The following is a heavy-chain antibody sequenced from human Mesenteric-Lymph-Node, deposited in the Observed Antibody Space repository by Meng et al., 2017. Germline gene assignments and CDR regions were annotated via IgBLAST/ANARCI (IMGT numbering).Heavy chain of an antibody. CDR2: IYHSGST. D-gene: IGHD6-19*01. CDR3: ARVGQWLPIDY. CDR1: GGSISSSNW. Sequence: VERKRSGARLVKLRQPLVHAGAFLGGSISSSNWWSWVRQPPGKGLEWIGEIYHSGSTNYNPSLKSRVTISVDKSKNQFSLNLSSVTAADTAVYYCARVGQWLPIDYWGQGTLVTVSS. V-gene: IGHV4-4*03. J-gene: IGHJ4*02.